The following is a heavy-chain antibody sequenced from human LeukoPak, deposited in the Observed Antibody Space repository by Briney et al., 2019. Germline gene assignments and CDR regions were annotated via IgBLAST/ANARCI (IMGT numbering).Heavy chain of an antibody. CDR2: ISYDGSNK. CDR3: ASEGY. J-gene: IGHJ4*02. V-gene: IGHV3-30-3*01. Sequence: GGSLRLSCAASGFTFSSYAMHGVRQAPGKGLEWVAVISYDGSNKYYADSVKGRFTISRDNSKNTLYLQMNSLRAEDTAVYYCASEGYWGQGTLVTVSS. CDR1: GFTFSSYA.